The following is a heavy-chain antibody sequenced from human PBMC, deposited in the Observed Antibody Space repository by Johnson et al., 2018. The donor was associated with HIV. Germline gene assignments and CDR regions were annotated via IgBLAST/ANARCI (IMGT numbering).Heavy chain of an antibody. J-gene: IGHJ3*02. Sequence: QMLLVESGGGVVRPGGSLRLSCAASGFTFDDYGMSWVRQAPGKGLEWVAVISYDGSNKYYADSVKGRFTISRDNAKNSLYLQMNSLRAEDTAVYYCAREGAAAGPTDAFDIWGQGTMVTVSS. CDR3: AREGAAAGPTDAFDI. CDR2: ISYDGSNK. V-gene: IGHV3-30*03. D-gene: IGHD6-13*01. CDR1: GFTFDDYG.